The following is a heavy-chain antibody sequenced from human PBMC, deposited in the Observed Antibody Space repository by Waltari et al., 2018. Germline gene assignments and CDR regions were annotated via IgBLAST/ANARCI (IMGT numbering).Heavy chain of an antibody. V-gene: IGHV1-2*06. CDR1: GYTFTGYY. Sequence: QVQLVQSGAEVKKPGASVKVSCKASGYTFTGYYMHWVRQAPGQGLEWMGRINPNSGGTNYAQKFQGRVTMTRDTSISTAYMELSRLRSDDTAVYYCARGGNYGDYAEYFQHWGQGTLVTVSS. CDR2: INPNSGGT. J-gene: IGHJ1*01. CDR3: ARGGNYGDYAEYFQH. D-gene: IGHD4-17*01.